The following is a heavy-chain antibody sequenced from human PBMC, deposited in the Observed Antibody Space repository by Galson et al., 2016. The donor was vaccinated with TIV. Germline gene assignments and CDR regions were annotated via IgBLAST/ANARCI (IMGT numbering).Heavy chain of an antibody. CDR3: ARVKGDGEYSYGAFEF. D-gene: IGHD5-18*01. CDR1: GFPFIHYS. CDR2: VSSSGRFL. Sequence: SLRLSCAGFGFPFIHYSVNWVRQAPGKGLEWVASVSSSGRFLYYADSVKGRFTISKDNAKNSLNLQMNSLRVEDTAVYYCARVKGDGEYSYGAFEFWGREPRSPSPQ. J-gene: IGHJ4*02. V-gene: IGHV3-21*01.